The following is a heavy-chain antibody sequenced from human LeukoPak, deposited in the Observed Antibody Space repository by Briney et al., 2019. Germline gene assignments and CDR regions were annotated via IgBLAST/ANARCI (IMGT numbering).Heavy chain of an antibody. CDR2: IYYSGST. Sequence: SETLSLTCTVSGGSISSYYWSWIRQPPGKGLEWIGYIYYSGSTNYNPSLKSRVTISVDTSKNQFSLKLSSVTAADTAVYYCARRYDSSGYYNQGVFDYWGQGTLVIVSS. CDR3: ARRYDSSGYYNQGVFDY. CDR1: GGSISSYY. J-gene: IGHJ4*02. V-gene: IGHV4-59*08. D-gene: IGHD3-22*01.